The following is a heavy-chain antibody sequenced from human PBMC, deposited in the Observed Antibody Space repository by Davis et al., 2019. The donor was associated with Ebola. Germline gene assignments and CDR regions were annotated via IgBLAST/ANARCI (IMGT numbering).Heavy chain of an antibody. V-gene: IGHV5-10-1*01. CDR2: IDPIDSYT. J-gene: IGHJ6*04. CDR3: ARHMRQWAYYYYGMDV. Sequence: GGFLRPSFQGPGYSFTTIWINWVRQLPGKGLEWTGRIDPIDSYTNYSPSFQGHVTISTDKSVSTAYLQWSRRRASDTAIYYCARHMRQWAYYYYGMDVWGKGTTVTVSS. D-gene: IGHD6-19*01. CDR1: GYSFTTIW.